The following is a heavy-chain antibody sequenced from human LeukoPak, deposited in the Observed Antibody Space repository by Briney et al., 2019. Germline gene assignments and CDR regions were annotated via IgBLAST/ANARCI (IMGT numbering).Heavy chain of an antibody. J-gene: IGHJ4*02. D-gene: IGHD6-13*01. Sequence: GGSLRLSCAASGFTFSSYSMNWVRQAPGKGLEWVSSICSSSSYIYYADSVKGRFTTSRDNAKNSLYLQMNSLRAEDTAVYYCAKGPKQLVFVRGYYFDDWGQGTLVTVSS. CDR2: ICSSSSYI. V-gene: IGHV3-21*01. CDR1: GFTFSSYS. CDR3: AKGPKQLVFVRGYYFDD.